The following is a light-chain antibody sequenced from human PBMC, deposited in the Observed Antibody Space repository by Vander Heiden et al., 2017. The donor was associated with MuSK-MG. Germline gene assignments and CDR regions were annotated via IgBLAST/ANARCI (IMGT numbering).Light chain of an antibody. CDR3: QQDNNWPRT. Sequence: EIVMTQSPATLSVSPGERATLSCRASQSVSSSLAWYQQKRGQAPRLLIYGASTRATGSPARFSGSGSGTEFTLTISSLQSEDFAVYYCQQDNNWPRTFGQGTKVEIK. J-gene: IGKJ1*01. CDR1: QSVSSS. CDR2: GAS. V-gene: IGKV3-15*01.